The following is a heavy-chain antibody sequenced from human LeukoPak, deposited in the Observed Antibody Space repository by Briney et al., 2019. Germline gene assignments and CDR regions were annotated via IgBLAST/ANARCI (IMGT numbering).Heavy chain of an antibody. CDR1: GFTFSSYA. Sequence: QPGGSLRLSCAASGFTFSSYAMSWVRQAPGKGLEWVSTINGGGVNTHYADSVKGRFTISRDNSKNTLYLQMNSLRAEDTAVYYCARDNDYVWGSYREPPLGYWGQGTLVTVSS. CDR3: ARDNDYVWGSYREPPLGY. D-gene: IGHD3-16*02. CDR2: INGGGVNT. V-gene: IGHV3-23*01. J-gene: IGHJ4*02.